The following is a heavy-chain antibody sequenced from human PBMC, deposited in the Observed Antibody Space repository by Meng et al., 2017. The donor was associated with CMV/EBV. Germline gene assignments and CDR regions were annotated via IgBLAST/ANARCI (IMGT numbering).Heavy chain of an antibody. Sequence: GESLKISCAASGFTFSSYSMNWVRQAPGKGLEWVSSISSSSSYIYYADSVKGRFTISRDNAKNSLYLQMNNLRAEDTAVYYCARELVVVVPAATPYYYYGMDVWGQGTTVTVSS. CDR2: ISSSSSYI. CDR1: GFTFSSYS. J-gene: IGHJ6*02. D-gene: IGHD2-2*01. V-gene: IGHV3-21*01. CDR3: ARELVVVVPAATPYYYYGMDV.